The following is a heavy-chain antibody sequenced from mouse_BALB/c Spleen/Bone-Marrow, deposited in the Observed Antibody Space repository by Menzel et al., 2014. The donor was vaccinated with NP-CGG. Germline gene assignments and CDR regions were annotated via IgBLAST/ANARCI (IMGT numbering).Heavy chain of an antibody. CDR3: ARGDYGRFFAY. CDR2: INPYNGGT. V-gene: IGHV1-18*01. D-gene: IGHD1-1*02. Sequence: VQLQQSGPELVKPGASMKISCKPSGYSFTGYTMNWVKQSHGKNPEWIGLINPYNGGTSYNQKFKGKATLTVDKSSSTAYMELLSLTSEDSAVYYCARGDYGRFFAYWGQGTLVTVSA. J-gene: IGHJ3*01. CDR1: GYSFTGYT.